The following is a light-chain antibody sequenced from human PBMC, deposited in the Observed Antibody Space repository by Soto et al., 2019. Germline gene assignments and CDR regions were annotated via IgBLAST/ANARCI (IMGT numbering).Light chain of an antibody. V-gene: IGLV2-23*01. Sequence: ALTQPASVSGSPGQSITISCTGTSSDVGSYNLVSWYQQHPGKAPKLMIYEGSKRPSGVSNRFSGSKSGNTASLTISGLQAEDEADYYCCSYAGSSTYVFGAGTKV. CDR3: CSYAGSSTYV. CDR2: EGS. J-gene: IGLJ1*01. CDR1: SSDVGSYNL.